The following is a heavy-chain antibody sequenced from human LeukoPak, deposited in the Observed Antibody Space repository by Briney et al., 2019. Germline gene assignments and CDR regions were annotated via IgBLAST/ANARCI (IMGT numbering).Heavy chain of an antibody. CDR2: IYYSGST. D-gene: IGHD3-22*01. V-gene: IGHV4-59*01. J-gene: IGHJ4*02. CDR3: ARARGGKYTTYYYDSSGYQAFDY. Sequence: SETLSLTCTVSGGSISSYYWSWIRQPPGKGLEWIGYIYYSGSTNYNPSLKSRVTISVDTSKNQFSLKLSSVTAADTAVYYCARARGGKYTTYYYDSSGYQAFDYWGQGTLVTVSS. CDR1: GGSISSYY.